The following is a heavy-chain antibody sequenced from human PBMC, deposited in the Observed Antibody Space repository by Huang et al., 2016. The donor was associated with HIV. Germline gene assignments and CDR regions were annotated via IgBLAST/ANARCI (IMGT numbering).Heavy chain of an antibody. V-gene: IGHV1-3*01. J-gene: IGHJ3*01. CDR2: IIPCNGRI. Sequence: QVQLVQSGAEFKKPGASLKVSCAASGYILPTYSIHWSRRVPGQSLPWLGWIIPCNGRIPVLQSFNGRGILSRDMSAATVYRQLRGLTPDDTATYYCARAARGDGYHGAFDVWGQGTVVTVS. CDR1: GYILPTYS. CDR3: ARAARGDGYHGAFDV. D-gene: IGHD2-2*03.